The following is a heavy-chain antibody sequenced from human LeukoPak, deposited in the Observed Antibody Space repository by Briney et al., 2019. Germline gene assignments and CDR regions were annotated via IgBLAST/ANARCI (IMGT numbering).Heavy chain of an antibody. D-gene: IGHD4-23*01. Sequence: ASVKVSCKASGGTFSSNTISWVRQAPGQGLEWMGRIIPILGIANYAQKFQGRVTITADKSTSTAYMELSSLRSEDTAVYYCAREDYGGSYFDYWGQGTLVTVSS. CDR2: IIPILGIA. J-gene: IGHJ4*02. CDR3: AREDYGGSYFDY. CDR1: GGTFSSNT. V-gene: IGHV1-69*04.